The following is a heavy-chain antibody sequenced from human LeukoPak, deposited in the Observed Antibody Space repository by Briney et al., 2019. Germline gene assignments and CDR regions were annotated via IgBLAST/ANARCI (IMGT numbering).Heavy chain of an antibody. Sequence: SQTLSLTCAISGDSVSSNSAAWNWIRQSPSRGLEWLGRTYYRAKWYNDYAVSGKSRITINPNTSKNHFSLQLTPVPPEDTAVYYCARSPSLLRTLDYWGQGTLVTVSS. CDR1: GDSVSSNSAA. V-gene: IGHV6-1*01. CDR3: ARSPSLLRTLDY. CDR2: TYYRAKWYN. D-gene: IGHD2/OR15-2a*01. J-gene: IGHJ4*02.